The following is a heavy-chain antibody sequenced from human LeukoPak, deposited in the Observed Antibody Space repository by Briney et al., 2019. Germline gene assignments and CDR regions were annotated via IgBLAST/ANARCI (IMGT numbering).Heavy chain of an antibody. CDR3: TRDITLTRGGRSDY. D-gene: IGHD3-10*01. J-gene: IGHJ4*02. CDR1: GFTFSSYW. V-gene: IGHV3-74*01. Sequence: PGGSLRLSCAASGFTFSSYWMYWVRQAPGKGLVWVSRINSDGKTTNNADSVKGRFTISRDNAKNTLYLQMNSLRAEDTAVYYCTRDITLTRGGRSDYWGQGTLVTVSA. CDR2: INSDGKTT.